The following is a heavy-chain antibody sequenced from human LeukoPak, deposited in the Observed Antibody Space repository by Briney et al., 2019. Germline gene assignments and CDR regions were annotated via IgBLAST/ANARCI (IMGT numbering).Heavy chain of an antibody. CDR2: IYYSGST. V-gene: IGHV4-31*03. D-gene: IGHD6-19*01. CDR1: GGSISSGGYY. J-gene: IGHJ5*02. CDR3: ARDWHSSGWPNWFDP. Sequence: SETLSLTCTVSGGSISSGGYYWSWIRQHPGKGLEWIGYIYYSGSTYYNPSLKSRVTISVDTSKNQFSLKLSSVTAADTAVYYCARDWHSSGWPNWFDPWGQGTLVTVSS.